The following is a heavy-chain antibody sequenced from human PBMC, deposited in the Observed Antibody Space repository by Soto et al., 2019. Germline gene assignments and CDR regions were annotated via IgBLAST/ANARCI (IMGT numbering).Heavy chain of an antibody. CDR2: IWYDGSNK. V-gene: IGHV3-33*01. CDR1: GFTFSSYG. D-gene: IGHD6-13*01. Sequence: GGSLRLSCAASGFTFSSYGMHWVRQAPGKGLEWVAVIWYDGSNKYYADSVKGRFTISRDNSKNTLYLQMNSLRAEDTAVYYCARDYHSSWYGGYYYYYYMDVWGKGTTVTVSS. CDR3: ARDYHSSWYGGYYYYYYMDV. J-gene: IGHJ6*03.